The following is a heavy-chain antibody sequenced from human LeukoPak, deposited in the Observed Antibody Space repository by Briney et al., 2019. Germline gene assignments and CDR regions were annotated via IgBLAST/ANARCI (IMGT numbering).Heavy chain of an antibody. CDR1: GGSISSSSYY. D-gene: IGHD3-3*01. Sequence: SETLSLTCTVSGGSISSSSYYWGWIRQPPGKGLEWIGSIYYSGSTYYNPSLKSRVTISVDTSKHQFSLKLSSVTAADTAVYYCARGIVKNYDFWSGYSPGPYFDYWGQGTLVTVSS. J-gene: IGHJ4*02. CDR2: IYYSGST. CDR3: ARGIVKNYDFWSGYSPGPYFDY. V-gene: IGHV4-39*01.